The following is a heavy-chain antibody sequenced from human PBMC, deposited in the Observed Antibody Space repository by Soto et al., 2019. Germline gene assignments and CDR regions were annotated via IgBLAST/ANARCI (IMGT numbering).Heavy chain of an antibody. D-gene: IGHD3-22*01. J-gene: IGHJ4*02. CDR1: GYSFTSYW. CDR2: IDPSDSYT. V-gene: IGHV5-10-1*01. CDR3: ARRTYYYESCCYYGRDYFDY. Sequence: GKSLNISCKGSGYSFTSYWISWVRQMPGKGLEWMGRIDPSDSYTNYSPSFQGHVTISADKSISTAYLQWSSLKASDTAMYYCARRTYYYESCCYYGRDYFDYWGQGNLVTV.